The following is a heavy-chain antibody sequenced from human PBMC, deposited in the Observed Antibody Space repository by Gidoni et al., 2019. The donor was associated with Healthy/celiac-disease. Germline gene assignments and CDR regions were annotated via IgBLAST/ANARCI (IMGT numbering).Heavy chain of an antibody. CDR1: GFTFDAYT. CDR3: AKGGLAMLRTYYYYGMDV. J-gene: IGHJ6*02. V-gene: IGHV3-43*01. CDR2: ISWDGGST. Sequence: EVQLVESGGVVVQPGGSLRLPCAASGFTFDAYTMHWVRQAPGKGLEWVSLISWDGGSTYYADSVKGRFTISRDNSKNSLYLQMNSLRTEDTALYYCAKGGLAMLRTYYYYGMDVWGQGTTVTVSS. D-gene: IGHD2-8*01.